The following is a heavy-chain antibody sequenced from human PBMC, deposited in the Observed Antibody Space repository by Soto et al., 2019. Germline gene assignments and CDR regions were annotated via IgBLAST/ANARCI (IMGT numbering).Heavy chain of an antibody. D-gene: IGHD6-19*01. V-gene: IGHV1-24*01. Sequence: ASVKVSCKVSGYTLTELSMHWVRQAPGKVLEWMGGFDPEDGETIYAQKFQGRVTMTEDTSTDTAYMELSSLRSEDTAVYYCATDLRGHPEWLVQSEEYWGQGTLVTVSS. J-gene: IGHJ4*02. CDR2: FDPEDGET. CDR3: ATDLRGHPEWLVQSEEY. CDR1: GYTLTELS.